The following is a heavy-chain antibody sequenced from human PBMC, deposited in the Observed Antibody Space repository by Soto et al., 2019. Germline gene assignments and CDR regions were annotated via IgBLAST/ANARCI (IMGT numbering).Heavy chain of an antibody. CDR2: ISSSGSTI. D-gene: IGHD6-13*01. J-gene: IGHJ6*02. CDR3: ARSSSWRYYYGMDV. V-gene: IGHV3-48*03. Sequence: GGSLRLSCAASGFTFSSYEMNWVRQAPGKGLERVSYISSSGSTIYYADSVKGRFTISRDNAKNSLYLQMNSLRAEDTAVYYCARSSSWRYYYGMDVWGQGTTVTVSS. CDR1: GFTFSSYE.